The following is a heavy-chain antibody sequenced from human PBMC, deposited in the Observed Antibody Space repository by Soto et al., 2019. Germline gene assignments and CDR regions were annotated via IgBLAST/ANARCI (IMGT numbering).Heavy chain of an antibody. V-gene: IGHV4-31*03. CDR3: AIVSPGIAAAGDY. Sequence: PSETLSLTCTVSGGSISSGGYYWSWIRQHPGKGLEWIGYIYYSGSTYYNPSLKSRVTISVDTSKNQFSLKLSSVTAADTAVYYCAIVSPGIAAAGDYWGQATLVSVSS. J-gene: IGHJ4*02. CDR1: GGSISSGGYY. CDR2: IYYSGST. D-gene: IGHD6-13*01.